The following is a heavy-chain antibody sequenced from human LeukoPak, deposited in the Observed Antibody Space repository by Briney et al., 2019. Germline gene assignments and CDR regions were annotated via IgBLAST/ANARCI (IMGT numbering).Heavy chain of an antibody. V-gene: IGHV3-23*01. CDR2: ISGSGGST. CDR3: AKVEGRQWLVAGPIDY. CDR1: GFTFSSYA. D-gene: IGHD6-19*01. J-gene: IGHJ4*02. Sequence: GGSLRLSCAASGFTFSSYAMSWVRQAPGKGLEWVSAISGSGGSTYYADSVKGRFTISRDNSMNTLYLQMNSLRAEDTAVYYCAKVEGRQWLVAGPIDYWGQGTLVTVSS.